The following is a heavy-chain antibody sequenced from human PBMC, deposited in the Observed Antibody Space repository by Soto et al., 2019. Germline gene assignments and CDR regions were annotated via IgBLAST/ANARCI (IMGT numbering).Heavy chain of an antibody. CDR3: DAFPPGPGRYFDWLTSRVEGGLHY. Sequence: ESRRLSCTASGIIFSNTWINWVRQAPGKGLGWVGRIKSITDGGTTDYATPVKGRFALSRDDSQNTLYLKMTGLKAEDTAVYYCDAFPPGPGRYFDWLTSRVEGGLHYWGQG. D-gene: IGHD3-9*01. J-gene: IGHJ4*02. CDR2: IKSITDGGTT. CDR1: GIIFSNTW. V-gene: IGHV3-15*01.